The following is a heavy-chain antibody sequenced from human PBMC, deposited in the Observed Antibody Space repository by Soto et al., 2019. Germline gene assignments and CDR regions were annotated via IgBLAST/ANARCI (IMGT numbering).Heavy chain of an antibody. V-gene: IGHV4-61*01. J-gene: IGHJ5*02. CDR2: IYYSGST. D-gene: IGHD4-17*01. CDR1: GGFVSSGSYY. Sequence: SETLSLTCAVYGGFVSSGSYYWSWIRQPPGKGLEWIGYIYYSGSTNYNPSLKSRVTISVDTSKNQFSLKLSSVTAADTAVYYCARRPYYGDYGVWFDPWGQGTLVTVSS. CDR3: ARRPYYGDYGVWFDP.